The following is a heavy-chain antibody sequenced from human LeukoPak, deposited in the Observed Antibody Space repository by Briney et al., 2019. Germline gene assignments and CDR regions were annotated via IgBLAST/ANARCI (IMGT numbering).Heavy chain of an antibody. Sequence: PGGSLRLSCVASGFTFHDYAMHWVRQAPGKGLEWVSGISWNGGYIEYADSVKGRSTISRDNAKNSLYLEMHSLKTEDTALYYRAKVFVGGGYARPFDSWGPGTLVTVSS. V-gene: IGHV3-9*01. CDR1: GFTFHDYA. CDR3: AKVFVGGGYARPFDS. J-gene: IGHJ4*02. D-gene: IGHD5-12*01. CDR2: ISWNGGYI.